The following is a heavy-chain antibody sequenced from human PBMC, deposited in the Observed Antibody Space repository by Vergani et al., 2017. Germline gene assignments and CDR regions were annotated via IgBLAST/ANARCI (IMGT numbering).Heavy chain of an antibody. Sequence: QVQLQESGPGLVKPSETLSLTCTVSGGSISSYYWSWIRQPPGKGLEWIGYIYYSGSTNYNPSLTSRVTISVDPSKNQFSLKLSSVTAADTAVYYCARGVGATYYYYYYYMDGWGKGP. CDR1: GGSISSYY. D-gene: IGHD1-26*01. J-gene: IGHJ6*03. V-gene: IGHV4-59*01. CDR3: ARGVGATYYYYYYYMDG. CDR2: IYYSGST.